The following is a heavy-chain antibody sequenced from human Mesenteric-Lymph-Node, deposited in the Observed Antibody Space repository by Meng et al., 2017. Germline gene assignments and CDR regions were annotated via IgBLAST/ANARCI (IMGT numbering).Heavy chain of an antibody. CDR1: GFTFSSYR. Sequence: GESLKISCAASGFTFSSYRVYWVRQAPGKGLEWVAVTSSDGNQNYYADSVTGRFTISRDNSKNTLFLQMNSLRAEDTAVYYCVRGSIDWYLDYWGQGTLVTVSS. J-gene: IGHJ4*02. D-gene: IGHD3-9*01. CDR2: TSSDGNQN. CDR3: VRGSIDWYLDY. V-gene: IGHV3-30*01.